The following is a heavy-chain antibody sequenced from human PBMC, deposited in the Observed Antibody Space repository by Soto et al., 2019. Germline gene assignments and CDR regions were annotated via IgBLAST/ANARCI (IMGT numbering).Heavy chain of an antibody. CDR1: GYSFTSYW. D-gene: IGHD3-22*01. J-gene: IGHJ6*02. Sequence: PGESLKISCKGSGYSFTSYWISWVRQMPGKGLEWMGRIDPSDSYTNYSPSFQGHVTISADKSISTAYLQWSSLKASDTAMYYCARTRPMIVVLVDGQHYYYYCMDVWGQGIMVTVFS. CDR2: IDPSDSYT. CDR3: ARTRPMIVVLVDGQHYYYYCMDV. V-gene: IGHV5-10-1*01.